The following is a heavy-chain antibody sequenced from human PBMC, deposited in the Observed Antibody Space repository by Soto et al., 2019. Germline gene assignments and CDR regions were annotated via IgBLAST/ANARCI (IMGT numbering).Heavy chain of an antibody. CDR1: GFGFGDYA. CDR3: SSHYTGIEASSKGNYNY. J-gene: IGHJ4*02. CDR2: IKSKKYGGTT. V-gene: IGHV3-49*04. D-gene: IGHD6-13*01. Sequence: LRLSCTASGFGFGDYALSWVRQAPGQGLEWVGLIKSKKYGGTTQYAASVSGRIAISRDDSRGTAYLQLNSLRAEDTAVYFCSSHYTGIEASSKGNYNYWGQGTQVTVSS.